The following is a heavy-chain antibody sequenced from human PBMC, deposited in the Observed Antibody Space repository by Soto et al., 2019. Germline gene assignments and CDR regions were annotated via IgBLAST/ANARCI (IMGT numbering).Heavy chain of an antibody. V-gene: IGHV3-48*02. J-gene: IGHJ6*02. CDR3: ATERVDTAVEHRIGMDV. CDR1: GFTFSSYS. Sequence: EVQLVESGGGLVQPGGSLRLSCAASGFTFSSYSMNWFRQAPGKGLEWVSYISPSSSTIYYADSVKGRFTISRDNAKNSLYLQMNSLRDEDTAVYYCATERVDTAVEHRIGMDVWGQGTTVTVSS. D-gene: IGHD5-18*01. CDR2: ISPSSSTI.